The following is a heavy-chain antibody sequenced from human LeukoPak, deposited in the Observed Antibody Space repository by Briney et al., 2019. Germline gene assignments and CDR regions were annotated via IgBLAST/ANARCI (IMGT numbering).Heavy chain of an antibody. Sequence: SQTLSLTCTVSGGSISSGSYYWSWIRQPAGKGLEWIGRIYTGGSTNYNPSLKSRVTISVDTSKNQFSLKLSSVSAADTAVYYCARVGTYLFDPWGQGTLVTVSS. CDR3: ARVGTYLFDP. D-gene: IGHD3-10*01. J-gene: IGHJ5*02. V-gene: IGHV4-61*02. CDR1: GGSISSGSYY. CDR2: IYTGGST.